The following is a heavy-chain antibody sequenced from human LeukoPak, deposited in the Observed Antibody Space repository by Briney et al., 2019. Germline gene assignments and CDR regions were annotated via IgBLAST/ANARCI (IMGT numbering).Heavy chain of an antibody. D-gene: IGHD2-15*01. CDR3: AKRVEENLDY. CDR2: ISGSGGST. Sequence: GGSLRLSCAASGFTFSNAWMSWVRQAPGKGLEWVSAISGSGGSTYYADSVKGRFTISRDNSKNTLYLQMNSLRAEDTAVYYCAKRVEENLDYWGQGTLVTVSS. J-gene: IGHJ4*02. V-gene: IGHV3-23*01. CDR1: GFTFSNAW.